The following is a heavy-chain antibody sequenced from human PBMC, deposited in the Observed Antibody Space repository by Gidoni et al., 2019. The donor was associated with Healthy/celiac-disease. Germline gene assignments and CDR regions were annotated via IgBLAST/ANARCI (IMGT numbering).Heavy chain of an antibody. D-gene: IGHD6-19*01. CDR3: ARVGSKGIAVAGIDY. V-gene: IGHV4-38-2*01. J-gene: IGHJ4*02. Sequence: QVQLQESGPGLVKPSETLSLTCAASGYSISSGYYWGWIRQPPGKGLEWIGSIYHSGSTYYTPSLKSRVTISVDTSKNQFSLKLSSVTAADTAVYYCARVGSKGIAVAGIDYWGQGTLVTVSS. CDR1: GYSISSGYY. CDR2: IYHSGST.